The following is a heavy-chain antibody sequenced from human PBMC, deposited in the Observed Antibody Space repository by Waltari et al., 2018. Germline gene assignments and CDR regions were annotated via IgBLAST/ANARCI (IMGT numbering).Heavy chain of an antibody. V-gene: IGHV1-46*01. CDR2: INPSGSST. D-gene: IGHD6-6*01. CDR3: ARDSSSSGKGDY. Sequence: QVQLVQSGAEVKKPGASVTVSCKASGYTFTNYSMHWVRQAPGQGLEWMGRINPSGSSTSYALKFEDRGTMTRDTSTSTVYMQLSSLKSEDTAIYYCARDSSSSGKGDYWGQGTLVTVSS. CDR1: GYTFTNYS. J-gene: IGHJ4*02.